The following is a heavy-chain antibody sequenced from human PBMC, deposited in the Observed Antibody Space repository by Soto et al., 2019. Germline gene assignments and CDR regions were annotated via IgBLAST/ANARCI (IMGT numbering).Heavy chain of an antibody. CDR3: ARPDTAMVRHAFDI. J-gene: IGHJ3*02. CDR2: ISAYKGNT. D-gene: IGHD5-18*01. Sequence: ASVKASCKASRYTFTSCGMRWVREAPVQGLEWMGWISAYKGNTNYAQKLQGRVTMTTATSTSTAYMELRSLRSDDTAVYYCARPDTAMVRHAFDIWGQGTMVTVSS. CDR1: RYTFTSCG. V-gene: IGHV1-18*01.